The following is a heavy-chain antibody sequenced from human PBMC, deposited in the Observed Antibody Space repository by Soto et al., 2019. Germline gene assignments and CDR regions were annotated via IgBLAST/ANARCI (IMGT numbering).Heavy chain of an antibody. Sequence: EASVKVSCKASGYTFTGYYMHWVRQAPGQGLEWMGWINPNSGGTNYAQKFQGRVTMTRDTSISTAYMELSRLRSDDTAVYYCARAAKSKKLTYYFDYWGQGTLVTVSS. V-gene: IGHV1-2*02. CDR2: INPNSGGT. CDR1: GYTFTGYY. J-gene: IGHJ4*02. D-gene: IGHD3-16*01. CDR3: ARAAKSKKLTYYFDY.